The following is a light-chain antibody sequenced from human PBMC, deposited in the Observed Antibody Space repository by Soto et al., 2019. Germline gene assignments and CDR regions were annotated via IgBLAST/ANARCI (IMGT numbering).Light chain of an antibody. J-gene: IGKJ1*01. V-gene: IGKV3-15*01. Sequence: EIVMTQSPATLSVSPGERVTLSCRASQNVNTNLAWYQQKLGQAPRLLIYGASTRATGIPARFSGSGSGTEFTLIISSLQSEDFAVYYCQQYNNWATFGQGTKVEIK. CDR2: GAS. CDR3: QQYNNWAT. CDR1: QNVNTN.